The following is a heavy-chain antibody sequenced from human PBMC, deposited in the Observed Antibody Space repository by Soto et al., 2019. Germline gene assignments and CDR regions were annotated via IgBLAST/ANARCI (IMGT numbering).Heavy chain of an antibody. V-gene: IGHV3-30*18. J-gene: IGHJ6*02. Sequence: QVQLVESGGGVVQPGRSLRLSCAASGFTFSSYGMHWVRQAPGKGLEWVAVISYDGSNKYYADSVKGRFTISRDNSKNTLYLQMNSLSAEDTALYYCAKGRRLVPFNMGGMDVWGQGTTVTVSS. D-gene: IGHD5-12*01. CDR1: GFTFSSYG. CDR2: ISYDGSNK. CDR3: AKGRRLVPFNMGGMDV.